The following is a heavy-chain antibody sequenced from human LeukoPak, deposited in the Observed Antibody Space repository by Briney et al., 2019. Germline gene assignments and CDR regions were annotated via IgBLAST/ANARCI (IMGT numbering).Heavy chain of an antibody. CDR1: GFSFSSYN. CDR2: ITTSSTYT. V-gene: IGHV3-21*01. Sequence: PGGSLRLSCEASGFSFSSYNMDWVRQTPGKGLEWISSITTSSTYTFYADSVKGRFTISRDNARNSLYLQMNSLRVDDTAVYYCARERFHGSGAPKFDYWGQGTLVTVSS. J-gene: IGHJ4*02. CDR3: ARERFHGSGAPKFDY. D-gene: IGHD3-10*01.